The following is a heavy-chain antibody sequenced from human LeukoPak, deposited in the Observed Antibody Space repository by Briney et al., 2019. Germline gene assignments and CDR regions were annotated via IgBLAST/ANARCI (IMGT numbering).Heavy chain of an antibody. CDR3: AKDGYDFWSGYFY. D-gene: IGHD3-3*01. CDR1: GFTFNSFW. J-gene: IGHJ4*02. Sequence: GGSLRLSCAASGFTFNSFWMSWVRQAPGKGLEWVANINQDGSEKYYMDSVKGRFTISRDNSKNTLYLQMNSLRAEDTAVYYCAKDGYDFWSGYFYWGQGTLVTVSS. CDR2: INQDGSEK. V-gene: IGHV3-7*03.